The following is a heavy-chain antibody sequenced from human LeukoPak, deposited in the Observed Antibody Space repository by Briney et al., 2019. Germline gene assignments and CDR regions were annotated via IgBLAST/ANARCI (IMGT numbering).Heavy chain of an antibody. CDR3: AKEPLRYFAEGLLDP. J-gene: IGHJ5*02. V-gene: IGHV3-23*01. D-gene: IGHD3-9*01. Sequence: PGGSLRLSGAASGFTFSSYAMSWVRQAPGTGLEWVSAISGSGGSTYYADSVKGRFTISRDNSKNTLYLQMNSLRAEDTAVYYCAKEPLRYFAEGLLDPWGQGTLVTVSS. CDR1: GFTFSSYA. CDR2: ISGSGGST.